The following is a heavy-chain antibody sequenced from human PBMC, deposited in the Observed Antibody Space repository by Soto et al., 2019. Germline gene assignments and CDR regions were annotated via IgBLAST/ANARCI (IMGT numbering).Heavy chain of an antibody. Sequence: EMQLVESGGGLVKPGGSLRLSCVASGFTFSSYTMNWVRQAPGKGLEWVSSISSNSNYIYYADSVKGRFTISRDNTKNSLYLQMNSLRAEDTAVYYCARMDSGNFYGAFRFWGQGTLVTVSS. CDR3: ARMDSGNFYGAFRF. D-gene: IGHD1-26*01. CDR2: ISSNSNYI. V-gene: IGHV3-21*01. J-gene: IGHJ4*02. CDR1: GFTFSSYT.